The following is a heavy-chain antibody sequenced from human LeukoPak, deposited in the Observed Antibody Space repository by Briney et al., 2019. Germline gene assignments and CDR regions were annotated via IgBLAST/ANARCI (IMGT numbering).Heavy chain of an antibody. CDR2: IYSGSST. CDR3: AGLTSGPFDY. V-gene: IGHV3-23*03. Sequence: GGSLRLSCAASGFTFSSYAMSWVRQAPGKGLEWVSVIYSGSSTYYADSVKGRFTISRDNSKNTLYLQMNSLRAEDTAVYYCAGLTSGPFDYWGQGTLVTVSS. CDR1: GFTFSSYA. J-gene: IGHJ4*02. D-gene: IGHD2-15*01.